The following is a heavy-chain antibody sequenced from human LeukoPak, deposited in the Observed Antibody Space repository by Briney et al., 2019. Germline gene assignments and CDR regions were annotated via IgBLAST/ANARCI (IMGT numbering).Heavy chain of an antibody. CDR1: EFSVGSNY. J-gene: IGHJ4*02. Sequence: GGSLRLSCAASEFSVGSNYMTWVRQAPGKGLEWVSLIYSGGSTYYADSVKGRFTISRDNSKNTLYLQMNSLRAEDTAIYYCAKESLLLRGPLLIYYFDFWGQGTLVTVSS. V-gene: IGHV3-66*01. CDR2: IYSGGST. CDR3: AKESLLLRGPLLIYYFDF. D-gene: IGHD3-10*01.